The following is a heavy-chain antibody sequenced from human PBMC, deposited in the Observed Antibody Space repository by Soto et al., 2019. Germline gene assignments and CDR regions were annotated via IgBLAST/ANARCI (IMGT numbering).Heavy chain of an antibody. D-gene: IGHD6-19*01. Sequence: PGGSLRLSCASSGFTFSSYGMHWVLQAPGKGLEWVAVIWYDGSNKYYADSVKGRFTISRDNSKNTLYLQTNSLRAEDTAVYYCARDQQWLVRFYFDFWGQGTLVTVSS. J-gene: IGHJ4*02. CDR1: GFTFSSYG. CDR3: ARDQQWLVRFYFDF. CDR2: IWYDGSNK. V-gene: IGHV3-33*08.